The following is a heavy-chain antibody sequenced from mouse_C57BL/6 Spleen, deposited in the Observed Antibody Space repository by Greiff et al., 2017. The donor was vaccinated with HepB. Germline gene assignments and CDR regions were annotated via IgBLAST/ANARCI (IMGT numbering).Heavy chain of an antibody. Sequence: VQLQQSGAELVRPGTSVKVSCKASGYAFTNYLIEWVKQRPGQGLEWIGVINPGSGGTNYNEKFKGKATLTADKSSSTAYMQLSSLTSADSAVYFCARSRLGDYCSSYEFAYWGQGTLVTVSA. D-gene: IGHD1-1*01. CDR1: GYAFTNYL. J-gene: IGHJ3*01. V-gene: IGHV1-54*01. CDR3: ARSRLGDYCSSYEFAY. CDR2: INPGSGGT.